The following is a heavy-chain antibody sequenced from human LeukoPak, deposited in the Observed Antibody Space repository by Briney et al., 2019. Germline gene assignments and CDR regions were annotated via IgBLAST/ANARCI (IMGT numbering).Heavy chain of an antibody. J-gene: IGHJ4*02. V-gene: IGHV1-2*02. CDR3: ARDFRRQWPPKPLDY. CDR2: INPNSGGT. Sequence: ASVKVSCKASGYTFTGYYMHWVRQAPGQGLEWMGWINPNSGGTNYAQKFQGRVTMTRDTSISTAYMELSRLRSDDTAVYYCARDFRRQWPPKPLDYWGQGTLVTVSS. CDR1: GYTFTGYY. D-gene: IGHD6-19*01.